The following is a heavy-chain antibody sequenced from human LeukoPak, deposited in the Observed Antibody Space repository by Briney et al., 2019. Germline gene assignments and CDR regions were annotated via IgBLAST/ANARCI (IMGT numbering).Heavy chain of an antibody. CDR3: AKDSERLRLGELSVYYFDY. J-gene: IGHJ4*02. CDR1: GFTFSSYG. Sequence: GGSLRLSCAASGFTFSSYGMHWVRQAPGKGLEWVAVIWYDGSNKYYADSVKGRFTISRDNSKNTLYLQMNSLRAEDTAVYYCAKDSERLRLGELSVYYFDYWGQGTLVTVSS. CDR2: IWYDGSNK. D-gene: IGHD3-16*02. V-gene: IGHV3-33*06.